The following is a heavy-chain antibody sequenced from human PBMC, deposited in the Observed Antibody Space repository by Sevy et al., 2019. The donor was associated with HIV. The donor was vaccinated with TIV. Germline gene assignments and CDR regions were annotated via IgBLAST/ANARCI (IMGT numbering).Heavy chain of an antibody. CDR3: AGENAWGRGYS. CDR2: IYYNGHI. D-gene: IGHD1-26*01. V-gene: IGHV4-59*08. Sequence: SETLSLTCPVSGGSITSLYWNWIRQPPGKGLGWIANIYYNGHINYNPSLKSRVTLSLDTSKNQFSLRLSSVTAADTAMYYCAGENAWGRGYSWGQGTLVTVSS. CDR1: GGSITSLY. J-gene: IGHJ4*02.